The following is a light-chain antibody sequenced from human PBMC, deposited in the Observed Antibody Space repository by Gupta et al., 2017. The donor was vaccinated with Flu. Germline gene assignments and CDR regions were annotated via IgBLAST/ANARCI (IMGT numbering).Light chain of an antibody. CDR3: SSYTTSFTRL. CDR2: EVS. J-gene: IGLJ3*02. V-gene: IGLV2-14*03. CDR1: SSDIGAYNY. Sequence: QSALTQPASVSGSPGQSITISCTGTSSDIGAYNYVSWYQQHPGKAPKLILYEVSYRPSGVSNRVSGSKSDNTASLTISALQAEDEADDYCSSYTTSFTRLFGGGTRLTVL.